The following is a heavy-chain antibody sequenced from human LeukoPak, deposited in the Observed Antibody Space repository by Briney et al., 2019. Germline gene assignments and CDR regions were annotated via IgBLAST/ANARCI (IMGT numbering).Heavy chain of an antibody. CDR2: IYSAGST. CDR3: VREGGSGSYGYDY. Sequence: GGSLRLSCAASGFTVSTNYISWVRQAPGKGLEWVSVIYSAGSTYYADSVKGRFTISRDNSKNTVYLQMNSLRPDDTAVYYCVREGGSGSYGYDYWGQGTPVTVSS. D-gene: IGHD3-10*01. CDR1: GFTVSTNY. J-gene: IGHJ4*02. V-gene: IGHV3-66*02.